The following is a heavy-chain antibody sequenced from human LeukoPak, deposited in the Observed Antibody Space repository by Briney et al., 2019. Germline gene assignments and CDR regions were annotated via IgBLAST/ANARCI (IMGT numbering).Heavy chain of an antibody. V-gene: IGHV4-59*01. J-gene: IGHJ4*02. D-gene: IGHD5-18*01. Sequence: SETLSLTCAVYGGSFSGYYWSWIRQPPGKGLEWIGYIYYSGSTNYNPSLKSRVTISVDTSKNQFSLKLSSVTAADTAVYYCASGGTAMDAFDYWGQGTLVTVSS. CDR1: GGSFSGYY. CDR3: ASGGTAMDAFDY. CDR2: IYYSGST.